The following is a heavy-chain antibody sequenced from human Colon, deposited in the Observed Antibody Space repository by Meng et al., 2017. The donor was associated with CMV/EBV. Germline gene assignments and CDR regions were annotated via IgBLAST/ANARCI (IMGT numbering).Heavy chain of an antibody. CDR1: VVTFSSYA. CDR3: ARAPTIFGVVSWLDP. D-gene: IGHD3-3*01. Sequence: SVVTFSSYAISWVRQAPGQGLEWMGGIIPIFGTANYAQKFQGRVTITTDESTSTAYMELSSLRSEDTAVYYCARAPTIFGVVSWLDPWGQGTLVTVSS. CDR2: IIPIFGTA. J-gene: IGHJ5*02. V-gene: IGHV1-69*05.